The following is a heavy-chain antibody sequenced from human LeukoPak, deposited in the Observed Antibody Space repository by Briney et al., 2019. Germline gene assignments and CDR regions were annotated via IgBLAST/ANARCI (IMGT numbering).Heavy chain of an antibody. Sequence: PGGSLRLSCAASGFTFDDYAMHWVRQAPGKGLEWVSGISWNSGSIGYAASVKGRFTISRDNAKNSLYLQMNSLRAEDMALYYCTKGPYSNYGFGAFDIWGQGTMVTVSS. V-gene: IGHV3-9*03. CDR2: ISWNSGSI. CDR3: TKGPYSNYGFGAFDI. J-gene: IGHJ3*02. D-gene: IGHD4-11*01. CDR1: GFTFDDYA.